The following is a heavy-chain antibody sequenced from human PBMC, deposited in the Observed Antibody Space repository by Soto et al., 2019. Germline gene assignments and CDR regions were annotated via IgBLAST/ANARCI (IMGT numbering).Heavy chain of an antibody. J-gene: IGHJ5*02. Sequence: PSEPLSLPCTVSGGSLRSGGFYRSWIRQPPGKGLEWIGYIYHSGSTYYNPSLKSRVTISVDTSKNQFSLKLSSVTAADTAVYYCARERPDGARLDPWGQGTLVTVSS. D-gene: IGHD6-6*01. V-gene: IGHV4-30-4*01. CDR1: GGSLRSGGFY. CDR2: IYHSGST. CDR3: ARERPDGARLDP.